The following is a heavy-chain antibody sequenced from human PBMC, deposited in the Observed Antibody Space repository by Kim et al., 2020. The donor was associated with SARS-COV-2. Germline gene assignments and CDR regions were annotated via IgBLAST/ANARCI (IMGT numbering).Heavy chain of an antibody. CDR2: IYYTGST. V-gene: IGHV4-59*08. J-gene: IGHJ5*02. CDR1: SGSINNYY. D-gene: IGHD2-2*01. CDR3: AKSSRCSSTNCPPKLNWFDP. Sequence: SETLSLTCSVSSGSINNYYWSWIRQPPGKGLEWIGYIYYTGSTNYNPSLKSRVTISVDTSKNQFSLRLSSVTAADTAVYYCAKSSRCSSTNCPPKLNWFDPWGQGTLVTVSS.